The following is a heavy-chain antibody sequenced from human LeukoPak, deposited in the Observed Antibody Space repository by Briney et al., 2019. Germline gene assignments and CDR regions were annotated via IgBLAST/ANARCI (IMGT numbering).Heavy chain of an antibody. CDR2: MNPNTGNA. D-gene: IGHD4-11*01. Sequence: ASVKVSCKASGYTFTNFDINWVRQATGQGLEWMGWMNPNTGNAGYAQKFQDRVTITWDASISTAYMDLSSLRSEDTAVYYCARGGYSNSYDYGGQGPLVTVSS. CDR1: GYTFTNFD. J-gene: IGHJ4*02. V-gene: IGHV1-8*03. CDR3: ARGGYSNSYDY.